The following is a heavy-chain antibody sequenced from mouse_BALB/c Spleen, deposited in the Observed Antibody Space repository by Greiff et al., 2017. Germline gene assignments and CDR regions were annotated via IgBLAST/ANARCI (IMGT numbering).Heavy chain of an antibody. V-gene: IGHV5-15*02. CDR2: ISNLAYSI. D-gene: IGHD2-1*01. CDR1: GFTFSDYG. Sequence: EVMLVESGGGLVQPGGSRKLSCAASGFTFSDYGMAWVRQAPGKGPEWVAFISNLAYSIYYADTVTGRFTISRENAKNTLYLEMSSLRSEDTAMYYCARGGNYVNYFDYWGQGTTLTVSS. J-gene: IGHJ2*01. CDR3: ARGGNYVNYFDY.